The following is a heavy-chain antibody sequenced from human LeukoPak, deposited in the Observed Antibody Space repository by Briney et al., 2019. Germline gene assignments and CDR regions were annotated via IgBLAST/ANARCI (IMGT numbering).Heavy chain of an antibody. D-gene: IGHD5-24*01. CDR1: GDSISRYY. Sequence: SETLSLTCTVSGDSISRYYWSWIRQPAGKGLEWIGRIYNGGIITYNPSLKSRVTMSIDTSNNQFSLRLRFVTAADTAVYYCARGRRDGYRSIKTYNWFDPWGQGTLVTVSS. J-gene: IGHJ5*02. CDR2: IYNGGII. CDR3: ARGRRDGYRSIKTYNWFDP. V-gene: IGHV4-4*07.